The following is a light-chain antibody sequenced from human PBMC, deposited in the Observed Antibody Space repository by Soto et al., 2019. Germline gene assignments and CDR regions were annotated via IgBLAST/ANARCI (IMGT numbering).Light chain of an antibody. CDR3: QQYSALPMT. V-gene: IGKV3-20*01. CDR1: QSVSSRY. CDR2: GAS. Sequence: EILLTQSPGTLSLSPGERATLSCRASQSVSSRYLAWYQQKPGQAPRLLIYGASSRATGIPERFSGSGSGTDFTLTISRLEPDDFGFYFCQQYSALPMTFGQGTRLEIK. J-gene: IGKJ5*01.